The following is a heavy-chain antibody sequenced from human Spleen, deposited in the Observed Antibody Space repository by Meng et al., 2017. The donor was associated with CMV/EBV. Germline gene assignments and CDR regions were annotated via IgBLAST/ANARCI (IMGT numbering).Heavy chain of an antibody. Sequence: ASVKVSCKASGYTFNSYGITWVRQAPGQGLEWMGWISVYSGDRNYAERLQGRVTMTTDTSTSTAYMELRSLKSDDTAVYYCARERYLVPAASPDYYYYGMDVWGQGTTVTVSS. CDR1: GYTFNSYG. V-gene: IGHV1-18*01. D-gene: IGHD2-2*01. CDR3: ARERYLVPAASPDYYYYGMDV. CDR2: ISVYSGDR. J-gene: IGHJ6*02.